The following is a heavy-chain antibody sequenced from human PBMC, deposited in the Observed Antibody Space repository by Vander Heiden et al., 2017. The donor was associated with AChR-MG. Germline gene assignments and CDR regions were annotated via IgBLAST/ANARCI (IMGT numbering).Heavy chain of an antibody. V-gene: IGHV4-31*03. CDR3: TAGGYSYLGF. J-gene: IGHJ4*02. CDR2: MFYSGAT. D-gene: IGHD5-18*01. Sequence: QVLLQESGPGLVKPSQTLSLTCTVSGGSFNRGGYYWSWVRQHPEKGLEWIGYMFYSGATYYSPSLKSRASISLDTSKNQLSLRLTSITAADMGVYFCTAGGYSYLGFWGQGARVIVSS. CDR1: GGSFNRGGYY.